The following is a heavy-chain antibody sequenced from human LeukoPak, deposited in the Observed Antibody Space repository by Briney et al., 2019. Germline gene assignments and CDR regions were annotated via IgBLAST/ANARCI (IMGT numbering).Heavy chain of an antibody. CDR3: ARDRSDSRGYYVLTY. Sequence: SSQSLSLTCPLAAASITMGCYDWSWIHQHPGNGLEWPGYISYSGRTYYNPSLKSRLTISVDTPQNQFSLRLSSVTAADTAVYYCARDRSDSRGYYVLTYWGEGSLVTVSS. D-gene: IGHD3-22*01. CDR1: AASITMGCYD. V-gene: IGHV4-31*03. CDR2: ISYSGRT. J-gene: IGHJ4*02.